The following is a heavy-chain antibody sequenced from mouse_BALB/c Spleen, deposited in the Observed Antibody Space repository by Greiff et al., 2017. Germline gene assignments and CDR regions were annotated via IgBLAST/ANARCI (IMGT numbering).Heavy chain of an antibody. CDR3: ARAYGSSLYYVDY. Sequence: EVQRVESGGGLVKPGGSLKLSCAASGFTFSSYAMSWVRQSPEKRLEWVAEISSGGSYTYYPDTVTGRFTISRDNAKNTLYLEMSSLRSEDTAMYYCARAYGSSLYYVDYWGQGTTLTVSA. CDR2: ISSGGSYT. J-gene: IGHJ2*01. D-gene: IGHD1-1*01. V-gene: IGHV5-9-4*01. CDR1: GFTFSSYA.